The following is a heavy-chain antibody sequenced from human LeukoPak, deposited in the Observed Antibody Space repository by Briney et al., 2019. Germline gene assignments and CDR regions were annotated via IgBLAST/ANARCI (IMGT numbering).Heavy chain of an antibody. Sequence: GGSLRLSCVASGFTFSNHWMTWVRRAPGKGLEWVANIKEDGSERYYGDSVKGRFTISRDNAKNALYLEMSSLRVDDAAVYYCARYCGGDCYSPHDAFDIWGQGTMVTVSP. D-gene: IGHD2-21*02. J-gene: IGHJ3*02. CDR1: GFTFSNHW. V-gene: IGHV3-7*05. CDR3: ARYCGGDCYSPHDAFDI. CDR2: IKEDGSER.